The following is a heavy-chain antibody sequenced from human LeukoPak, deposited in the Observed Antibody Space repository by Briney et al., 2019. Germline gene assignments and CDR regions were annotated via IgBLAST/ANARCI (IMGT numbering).Heavy chain of an antibody. Sequence: SETLSLTCTVSGGSISRYYWSWIRQPPGKGLEWIGYKDYSGSTNYNRSLKSRVTISVDTSKNQFSLKLSSVTAADTAVYYCARRMERRVNWFDPWGQGTLVTVSS. CDR2: KDYSGST. D-gene: IGHD1-1*01. CDR1: GGSISRYY. V-gene: IGHV4-59*08. J-gene: IGHJ5*02. CDR3: ARRMERRVNWFDP.